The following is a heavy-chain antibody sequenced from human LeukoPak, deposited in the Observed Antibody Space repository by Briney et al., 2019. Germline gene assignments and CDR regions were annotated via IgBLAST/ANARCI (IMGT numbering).Heavy chain of an antibody. Sequence: GGSLRLSCAASGVTVSNNYMSWVRQAPGKGLEWVSVIHSGGTTNYADSVQGRFTISRDNSKTTVYLHMNSLRAEDTAVYYCARDSDSGYGPFAPWGQGTLVTVSS. CDR2: IHSGGTT. CDR1: GVTVSNNY. J-gene: IGHJ5*02. V-gene: IGHV3-53*01. D-gene: IGHD5-12*01. CDR3: ARDSDSGYGPFAP.